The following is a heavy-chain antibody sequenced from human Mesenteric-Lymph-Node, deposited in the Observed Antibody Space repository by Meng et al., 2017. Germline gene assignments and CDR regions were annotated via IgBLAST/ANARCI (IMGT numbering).Heavy chain of an antibody. CDR3: ARAFQRDGYRHIDY. J-gene: IGHJ4*02. D-gene: IGHD5-24*01. CDR1: GFTFSDYV. CDR2: VNTGGTYA. Sequence: GESLKISCAASGFTFSDYVMNWVRQAPGKGLEWVSAVNTGGTYADYANSLKGRFVISRDNSKDTLYLQVNSLKADDTAVYYCARAFQRDGYRHIDYWGQGTLVTVSS. V-gene: IGHV3-23*01.